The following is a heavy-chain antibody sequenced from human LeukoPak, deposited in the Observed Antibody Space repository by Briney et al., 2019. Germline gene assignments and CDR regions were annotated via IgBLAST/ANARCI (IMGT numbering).Heavy chain of an antibody. CDR1: GFTFSSYA. D-gene: IGHD1-14*01. J-gene: IGHJ6*02. Sequence: PGRSLRLSCAASGFTFSSYAMHWVRQAPGKGLEWVAVISYDGSNKYYADSVKGRFTISRDNSKNTLYLQMNSLRAEDTAVYYCARVPGYYYYYGMDVWGQGTTVTVSS. V-gene: IGHV3-30*01. CDR2: ISYDGSNK. CDR3: ARVPGYYYYYGMDV.